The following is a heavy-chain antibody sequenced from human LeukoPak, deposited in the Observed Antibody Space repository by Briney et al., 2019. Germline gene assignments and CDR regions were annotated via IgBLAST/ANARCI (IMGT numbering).Heavy chain of an antibody. CDR1: GFTFSSYA. Sequence: PGGSLRLSCAPSGFTFSSYAMSWVRQAPGKGLEWVSGIGASGGSTYYADSVKGRFTISRDNSKNTLYLQMNSLRTEDTAVYYCAKAEGNDISTGLDYWGQGTLVTVSS. V-gene: IGHV3-23*01. CDR3: AKAEGNDISTGLDY. D-gene: IGHD3-9*01. CDR2: IGASGGST. J-gene: IGHJ4*02.